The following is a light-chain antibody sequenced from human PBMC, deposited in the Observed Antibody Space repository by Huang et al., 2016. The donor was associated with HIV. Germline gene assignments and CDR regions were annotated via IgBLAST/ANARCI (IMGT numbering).Light chain of an antibody. CDR2: DAS. V-gene: IGKV3-11*01. J-gene: IGKJ5*01. CDR3: QQRSNWPRGIT. CDR1: QSVSSY. Sequence: EIVLTQSPATLSLSPGERATLSCRASQSVSSYLAWYQQKPGQAPRLLIYDASNRATGSPARLSGSGSGTDFTLTISSLGPEDFAVYYCQQRSNWPRGITFGQGTRLEIK.